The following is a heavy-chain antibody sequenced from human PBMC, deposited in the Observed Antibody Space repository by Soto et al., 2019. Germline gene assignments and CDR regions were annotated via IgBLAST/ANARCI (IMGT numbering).Heavy chain of an antibody. Sequence: GGSLRLSCAASGFTFSSYAMIWVRQAPGKGLEWVSAISGSGGSTYYADSVKGRFTISRDNSKNTLYLQMNSLRAEDTAVYYCAKDQGPLLWFGELLSRPYWGQGTLVTVSS. J-gene: IGHJ4*02. CDR1: GFTFSSYA. D-gene: IGHD3-10*01. CDR3: AKDQGPLLWFGELLSRPY. V-gene: IGHV3-23*01. CDR2: ISGSGGST.